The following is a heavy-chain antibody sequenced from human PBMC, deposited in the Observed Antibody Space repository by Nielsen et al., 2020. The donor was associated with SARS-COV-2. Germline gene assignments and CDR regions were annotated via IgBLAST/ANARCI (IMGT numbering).Heavy chain of an antibody. Sequence: VKVSCKASGYTFTGYYIHWVRQAPGQGLEWMGRINPYSGGTNSAQKFQGTVTMTRDASISTVYMELTSDDTAVYYCARARATIFGLVMSYGMDVWGQGTTVAVSS. J-gene: IGHJ6*02. CDR2: INPYSGGT. CDR1: GYTFTGYY. D-gene: IGHD3/OR15-3a*01. V-gene: IGHV1-2*06. CDR3: ARARATIFGLVMSYGMDV.